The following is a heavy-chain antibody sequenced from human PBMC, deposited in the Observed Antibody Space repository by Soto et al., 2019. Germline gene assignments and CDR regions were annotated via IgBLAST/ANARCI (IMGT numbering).Heavy chain of an antibody. J-gene: IGHJ6*03. Sequence: GASVKVSCKASGYTFTSYDINWVRQATGQRLEWMGWMNPNSGNTGYAQKFQGRVTMTRNTSISTAYMELSSLRSEDTAVYYCARGPLRWNDDYYYYYMDVWGKGTTVTVSS. CDR1: GYTFTSYD. D-gene: IGHD1-1*01. V-gene: IGHV1-8*01. CDR3: ARGPLRWNDDYYYYYMDV. CDR2: MNPNSGNT.